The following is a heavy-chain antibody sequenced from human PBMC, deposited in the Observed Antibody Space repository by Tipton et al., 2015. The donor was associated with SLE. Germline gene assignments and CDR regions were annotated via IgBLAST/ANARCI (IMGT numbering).Heavy chain of an antibody. D-gene: IGHD4-17*01. CDR2: ISSSSSYT. CDR3: AREGYGDLGVFDY. V-gene: IGHV3-11*06. Sequence: QLVQSGGGLVKPGGSLRLSCAASGFTFSDYYMSWIRQAPGKGLEWVSYISSSSSYTNYADSVKGRFTISRDNSKNTLYLQMNSLRAEDTAVYYCAREGYGDLGVFDYWGQGTLVTVSS. J-gene: IGHJ4*02. CDR1: GFTFSDYY.